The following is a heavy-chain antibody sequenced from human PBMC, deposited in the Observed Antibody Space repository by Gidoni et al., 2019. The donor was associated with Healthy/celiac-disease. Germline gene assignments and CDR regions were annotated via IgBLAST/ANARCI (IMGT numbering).Heavy chain of an antibody. CDR1: GSPASSHY. D-gene: IGHD6-13*01. CDR3: ARGKAAAGYYYGMDV. CDR2: IYSGGST. J-gene: IGHJ6*02. Sequence: EVQLVDPGGGLVQPGGSLRLSCAAPGSPASSHYMSWVRQAPGKGLEWVSVIYSGGSTDYADSVKGRFTISRDNSKNTLYLQMNSLRAEDTAVYYCARGKAAAGYYYGMDVWGQGTTVTVSS. V-gene: IGHV3-66*02.